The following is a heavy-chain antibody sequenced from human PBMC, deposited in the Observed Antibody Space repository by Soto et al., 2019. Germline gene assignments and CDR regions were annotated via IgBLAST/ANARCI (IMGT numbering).Heavy chain of an antibody. CDR2: MNPNSGNT. D-gene: IGHD2-15*01. J-gene: IGHJ3*02. V-gene: IGHV1-8*01. CDR3: ARYYSEGDLDAFDI. CDR1: GYTFTSYD. Sequence: ASVKVSCQASGYTFTSYDINWVRQATGQGLEWMGWMNPNSGNTGYAQKFQGRVTMTRNTSISTAYMELSSLRSEDTAVYYCARYYSEGDLDAFDIWGQGTMVTVSS.